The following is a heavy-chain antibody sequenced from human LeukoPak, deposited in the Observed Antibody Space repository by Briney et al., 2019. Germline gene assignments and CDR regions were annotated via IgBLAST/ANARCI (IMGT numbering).Heavy chain of an antibody. V-gene: IGHV3-30*03. CDR2: ISYDGSNK. Sequence: GGSLRLSCAASGFTFDDYGMSWVRQAPGKGLEWVAVISYDGSNKYYADSVKGRFTISRDNSKNTVYLQMNSLRAEDTAVYYCARDLRKYRMAFFRSSYKGGFDYWGQGTLVTVSS. D-gene: IGHD6-6*01. J-gene: IGHJ4*02. CDR1: GFTFDDYG. CDR3: ARDLRKYRMAFFRSSYKGGFDY.